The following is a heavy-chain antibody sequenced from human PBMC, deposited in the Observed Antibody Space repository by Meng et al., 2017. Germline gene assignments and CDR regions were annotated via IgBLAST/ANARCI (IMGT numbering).Heavy chain of an antibody. CDR1: GGSISSSNW. J-gene: IGHJ4*02. Sequence: QVQRQESGPGLGKPSGTRSLTCAVSGGSISSSNWWSWVRQPPGKGLEWIGEIYHSGSTNYNPSLKSRVTISVDKSKNQFSLKLSSVTAADTAVYYCARDRGAVAGTNFDYWGQGTLVTVSS. CDR2: IYHSGST. D-gene: IGHD6-19*01. V-gene: IGHV4-4*02. CDR3: ARDRGAVAGTNFDY.